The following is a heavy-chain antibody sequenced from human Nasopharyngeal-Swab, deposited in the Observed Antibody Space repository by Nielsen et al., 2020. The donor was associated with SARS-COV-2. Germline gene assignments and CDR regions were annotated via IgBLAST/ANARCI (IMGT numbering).Heavy chain of an antibody. CDR3: ARWSSSSIKFDY. CDR2: MYHSGAT. D-gene: IGHD3-3*01. Sequence: SETLSLTCTVSGGSMSSFAFDSYWAWIRQPPGMGLEWIGSMYHSGATYTNPSLKSRVTLSADTSTNKFSLNLSSVTAADTAVYYCARWSSSSIKFDYWGQGTLVSVSS. V-gene: IGHV4-39*01. J-gene: IGHJ4*02. CDR1: GGSMSSFAFDSY.